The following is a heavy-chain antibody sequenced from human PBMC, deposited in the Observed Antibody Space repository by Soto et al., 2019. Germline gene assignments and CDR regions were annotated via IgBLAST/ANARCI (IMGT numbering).Heavy chain of an antibody. V-gene: IGHV1-2*02. CDR1: GYTFTGYY. D-gene: IGHD6-19*01. Sequence: QVQLVQSGAEVKKPGASVKVSCKASGYTFTGYYMHWVRQAPGQGLEWMGWINPNSGGTKYAQKFQGRVTRTRDTSISTAYMELSRLRSDDTAVYYCARDAGGIAVAPRYFDYWGQGTLVTVSS. J-gene: IGHJ4*02. CDR2: INPNSGGT. CDR3: ARDAGGIAVAPRYFDY.